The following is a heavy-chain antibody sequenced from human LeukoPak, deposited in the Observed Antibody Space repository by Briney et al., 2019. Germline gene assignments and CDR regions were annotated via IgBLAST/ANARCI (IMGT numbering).Heavy chain of an antibody. CDR3: ALGGGLRGWFDP. D-gene: IGHD2-15*01. CDR1: GYTLTELS. J-gene: IGHJ5*02. Sequence: GASVKVSCKVSGYTLTELSMHWVRQAPGKGLEWMGGFDPEDGETIYAQKFQGRVTMTEDTSTDTAYMEVSSLRSEDTAAYYCALGGGLRGWFDPWGQGTLVTVSS. V-gene: IGHV1-24*01. CDR2: FDPEDGET.